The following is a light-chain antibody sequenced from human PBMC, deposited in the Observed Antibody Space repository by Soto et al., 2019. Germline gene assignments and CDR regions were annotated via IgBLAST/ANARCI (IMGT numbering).Light chain of an antibody. V-gene: IGKV1-27*01. J-gene: IGKJ1*01. CDR1: QGISNY. Sequence: DLQMTQSPSSLSAPVGDRVTITCRASQGISNYLAWYQQKPGKVPKLLIYAASTLQSGVPSRVSGGGSGTDFTLTISSLQPEDVATDYCQKYNGAPWTFGQGTKVEIE. CDR3: QKYNGAPWT. CDR2: AAS.